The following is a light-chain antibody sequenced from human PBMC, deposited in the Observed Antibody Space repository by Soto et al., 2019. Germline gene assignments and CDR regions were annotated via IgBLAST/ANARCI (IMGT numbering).Light chain of an antibody. V-gene: IGKV3-20*01. J-gene: IGKJ1*01. CDR3: QQYGSSPPWT. CDR1: QSVSSSY. Sequence: EIVLTQSPGTLSLSPGERATLSCRASQSVSSSYLAWYQQKPGQAPRHLIYGASSRATGIPDRFRGSGSGTYFPLTISRLEPDDFAVYYCQQYGSSPPWTFGQGPKVEIK. CDR2: GAS.